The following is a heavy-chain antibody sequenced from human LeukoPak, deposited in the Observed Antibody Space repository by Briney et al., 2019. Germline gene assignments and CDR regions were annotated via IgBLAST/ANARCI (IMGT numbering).Heavy chain of an antibody. D-gene: IGHD1-26*01. CDR1: GFTFNTYS. V-gene: IGHV3-21*01. J-gene: IGHJ4*02. CDR3: ASRGSQHSFDY. Sequence: GGSLRLSCAASGFTFNTYSMNWVRQAPGKGLEWVSSISSSSSYIYYADSVKGRFTISRGNAKNSLYLQMNSLRAEDTAVYYCASRGSQHSFDYWGQGTLATVSS. CDR2: ISSSSSYI.